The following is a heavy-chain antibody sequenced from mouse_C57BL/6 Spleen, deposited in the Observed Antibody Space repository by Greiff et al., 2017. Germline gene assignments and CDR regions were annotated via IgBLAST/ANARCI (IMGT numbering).Heavy chain of an antibody. J-gene: IGHJ4*01. CDR2: IYPRSGNT. CDR3: ARSLRITTVVAKNIMDY. Sequence: QVQLQQSGAELARPGASVKLSCKASGYTFTSYGISWVKQRTGQGLEWIGEIYPRSGNTYYNEKFKGKATLTADKSSSTAYMELRSLTSEDSAVYFCARSLRITTVVAKNIMDYWGQGTSVTVSS. CDR1: GYTFTSYG. D-gene: IGHD1-1*01. V-gene: IGHV1-81*01.